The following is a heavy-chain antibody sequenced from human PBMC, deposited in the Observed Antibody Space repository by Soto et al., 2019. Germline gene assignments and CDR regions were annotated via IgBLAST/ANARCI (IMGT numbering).Heavy chain of an antibody. CDR3: ARILGYSRRWGEEY. V-gene: IGHV4-59*01. J-gene: IGHJ4*02. Sequence: SETLSLTCTVSGGSISSNYWSWIPSPAEKGLAWMVYIYFSGNTNYIPTRMSRVTISLHTTKSQFSLKLSSGTAADTAVYYCARILGYSRRWGEEYWGQGTLVTVSS. D-gene: IGHD6-13*01. CDR1: GGSISSNY. CDR2: IYFSGNT.